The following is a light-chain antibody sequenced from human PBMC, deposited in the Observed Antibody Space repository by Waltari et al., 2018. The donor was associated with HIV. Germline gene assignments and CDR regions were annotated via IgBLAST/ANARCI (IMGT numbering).Light chain of an antibody. CDR3: SSYAGSNRFVV. J-gene: IGLJ2*01. V-gene: IGLV2-8*01. CDR1: SSAIGDYNF. Sequence: SALTQPPSASGSPGQSVAISCTGTSSAIGDYNFVSLYQQQPGSVPNLIIFEVTKRPTGVPDRFSGSKSGNTASLTVSGLLPEDDADYYCSSYAGSNRFVVFGGGTRLTVL. CDR2: EVT.